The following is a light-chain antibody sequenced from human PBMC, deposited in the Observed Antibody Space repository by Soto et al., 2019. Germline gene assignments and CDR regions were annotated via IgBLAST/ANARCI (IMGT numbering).Light chain of an antibody. Sequence: DIQMTQPPSSLSASVGDRVTITCRTSRSISTSLNWYLQKPGEAPKLLIYGASSLQSGVPSRFSGRGSGTDFTLTISNLQPEDFAIYYCQQSYSTPLTFGGGTKVDIK. CDR3: QQSYSTPLT. J-gene: IGKJ4*01. V-gene: IGKV1-39*01. CDR2: GAS. CDR1: RSISTS.